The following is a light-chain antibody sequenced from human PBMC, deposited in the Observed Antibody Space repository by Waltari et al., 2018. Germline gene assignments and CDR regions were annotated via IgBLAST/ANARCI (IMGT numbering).Light chain of an antibody. Sequence: QSALTQPASVSGSPGQSITISCTGTSRDVGVHNYVSWFQQHPAKAPRLLIFDVTNRPSGVSNRFSGSKSGNTASLTISGLQAEDEADYYCSSYTSRATWVFGGGTRLAVL. V-gene: IGLV2-14*03. CDR2: DVT. CDR1: SRDVGVHNY. J-gene: IGLJ3*02. CDR3: SSYTSRATWV.